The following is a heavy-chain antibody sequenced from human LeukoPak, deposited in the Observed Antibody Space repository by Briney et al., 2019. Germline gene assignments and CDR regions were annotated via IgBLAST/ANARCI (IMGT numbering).Heavy chain of an antibody. Sequence: ASVKVSCKTSRYTFTAYYMHWVRQAPGQGLEWMGWLNPNSGTTRYAQNFQGRVTLTSDTSINTAYLELSSLKFDDTAVYYCARGRAHSDSGSRLLQEYWGQGILVTVSS. V-gene: IGHV1-2*02. CDR3: ARGRAHSDSGSRLLQEY. CDR2: LNPNSGTT. CDR1: RYTFTAYY. D-gene: IGHD3-22*01. J-gene: IGHJ4*02.